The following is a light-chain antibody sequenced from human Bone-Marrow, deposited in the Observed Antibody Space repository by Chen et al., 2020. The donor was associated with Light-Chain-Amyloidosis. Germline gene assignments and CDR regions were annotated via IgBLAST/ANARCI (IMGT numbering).Light chain of an antibody. CDR1: NIGSTS. Sequence: SYVLPQPSSVSAAPRPTATISCGGNNIGSTSVHWYQQTPGQAPPLVVYDDSDRPSGIPERVSGSNSGNTATLTISRVEAGDEADYYCQVWDRSSDRPVFGGGTKLTVL. CDR3: QVWDRSSDRPV. CDR2: DDS. V-gene: IGLV3-21*02. J-gene: IGLJ3*02.